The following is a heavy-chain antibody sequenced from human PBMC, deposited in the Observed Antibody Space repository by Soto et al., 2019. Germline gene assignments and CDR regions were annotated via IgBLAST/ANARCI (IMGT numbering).Heavy chain of an antibody. J-gene: IGHJ3*02. D-gene: IGHD1-7*01. Sequence: QVQLQQWGAGLLKPSETLSLTCAVYGGSVNSGNYYWSWIRQPPGKGLEWIGEMSHSGGTHFNPPLKSPVTLSGDTSTSQVSLKSSSVTAADTALYYCARVERGTATTVVDAFDICGPGTLVTVSS. CDR3: ARVERGTATTVVDAFDI. V-gene: IGHV4-34*01. CDR2: MSHSGGT. CDR1: GGSVNSGNYY.